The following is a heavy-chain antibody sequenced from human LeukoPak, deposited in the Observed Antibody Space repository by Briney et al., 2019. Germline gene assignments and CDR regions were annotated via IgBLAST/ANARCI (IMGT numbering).Heavy chain of an antibody. Sequence: ASVKVSYKASGYTFTSYDINWVRQAPGQGLEWMGMIYPRDGSTSYAQKFQGRVTVTRDTSTSTVHMELSGLRSEDTAVYYCARDQEGFDYWGQGTLVTVSS. V-gene: IGHV1-46*01. CDR2: IYPRDGST. CDR1: GYTFTSYD. CDR3: ARDQEGFDY. J-gene: IGHJ4*02.